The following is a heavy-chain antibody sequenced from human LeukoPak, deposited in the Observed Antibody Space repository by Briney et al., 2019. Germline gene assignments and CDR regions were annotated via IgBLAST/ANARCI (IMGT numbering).Heavy chain of an antibody. J-gene: IGHJ4*02. D-gene: IGHD4-17*01. CDR1: GGSFSDYY. CDR2: IYYSGAA. V-gene: IGHV4-59*12. CDR3: ARLSTVTTSFDY. Sequence: SETLSLTCAVYGGSFSDYYWSWIRQPPGKGLEWIGYIYYSGAASYNPSLKNRVTMSIDTSKNQFSLKLSSVTAADTAVYYCARLSTVTTSFDYWGQGTLVTVSS.